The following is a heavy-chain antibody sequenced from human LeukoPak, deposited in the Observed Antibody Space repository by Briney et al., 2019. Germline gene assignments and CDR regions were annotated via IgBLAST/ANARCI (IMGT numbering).Heavy chain of an antibody. D-gene: IGHD5-18*01. V-gene: IGHV3-48*04. CDR2: ISSSGSTI. CDR3: ARDWEADSYGFGGIDY. CDR1: GFTFSSYS. J-gene: IGHJ4*02. Sequence: GGSLRLSCAASGFTFSSYSMNWVRQAPGKGLEWVSYISSSGSTIYYADSVKGRFTISRDNAKNSLYLQMNSLRAEDTAVYYCARDWEADSYGFGGIDYWGQGTLVTVSS.